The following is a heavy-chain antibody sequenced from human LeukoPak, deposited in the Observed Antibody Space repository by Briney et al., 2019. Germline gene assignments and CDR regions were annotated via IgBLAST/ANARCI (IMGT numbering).Heavy chain of an antibody. D-gene: IGHD6-13*01. CDR3: ARVDVSRYSSSWYYRGWYFDL. J-gene: IGHJ2*01. V-gene: IGHV4-34*01. Sequence: SETLSLACAVYGGSFSGYYWSWIRQPPGKGLEWIGEINHSGSTNYNPSLKSRVTISVDTSKNQFSLKLSSVTAADTAVYYCARVDVSRYSSSWYYRGWYFDLWGRGTLVTVSS. CDR2: INHSGST. CDR1: GGSFSGYY.